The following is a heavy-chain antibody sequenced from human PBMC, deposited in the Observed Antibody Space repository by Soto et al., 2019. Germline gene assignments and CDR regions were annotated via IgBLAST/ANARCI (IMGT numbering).Heavy chain of an antibody. CDR1: GGSISSHY. Sequence: SETLSLTCTVSGGSISSHYWSWIRQPPGQGLEWIGYIYYSGSTNYNPSLKSRVTISVDTSKSQFSLRLSSVTAADTAVYYCARSTTIFGVVSASSYFDYWGQGTLVTVSS. V-gene: IGHV4-59*08. CDR3: ARSTTIFGVVSASSYFDY. D-gene: IGHD3-3*01. J-gene: IGHJ4*02. CDR2: IYYSGST.